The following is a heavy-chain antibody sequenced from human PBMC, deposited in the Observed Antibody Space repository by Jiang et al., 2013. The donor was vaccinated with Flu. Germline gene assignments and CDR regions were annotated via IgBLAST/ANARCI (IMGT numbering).Heavy chain of an antibody. J-gene: IGHJ6*03. Sequence: GAEVKKPGSSVKVSCKASGGTFSSYAISWVRQAPGQGLEWMGGIIPIFGTANYAQKFQGRVTITADESTSTAYMELSSLRSEDTAVYYCARGGNWNWGDYYYYYMDVWGKGTTVTVSS. CDR1: GGTFSSYA. CDR3: ARGGNWNWGDYYYYYMDV. CDR2: IIPIFGTA. D-gene: IGHD1-7*01. V-gene: IGHV1-69*01.